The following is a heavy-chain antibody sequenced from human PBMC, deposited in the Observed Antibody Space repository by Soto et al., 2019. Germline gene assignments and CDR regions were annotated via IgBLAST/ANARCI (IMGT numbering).Heavy chain of an antibody. CDR1: GGSISSYY. CDR3: ARRGVAYDDPDYYYYYMDV. J-gene: IGHJ6*03. Sequence: SETLSLTCTVSGGSISSYYWSWIRQPPGKGLEWIGYIYYSGSTNYNPSLKSRVTISVDTSKNQFSLKLSSVTAADTAVYYCARRGVAYDDPDYYYYYMDVWGKGTTVTVSS. D-gene: IGHD4-17*01. V-gene: IGHV4-59*08. CDR2: IYYSGST.